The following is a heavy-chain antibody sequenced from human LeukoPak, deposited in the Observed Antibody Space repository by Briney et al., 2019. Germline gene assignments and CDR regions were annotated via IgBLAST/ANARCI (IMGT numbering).Heavy chain of an antibody. D-gene: IGHD6-19*01. Sequence: ASVKVSCKVSGYILTDLSMHWVRQAPGKGLEWMGSFDPEDGETIYAQKFQGRVTVTEDTSTDTAYMELGSLTSEDTAVYYCTTGCAPPLQYSGGCDGWFDPWGQGTPVSVSS. V-gene: IGHV1-24*01. CDR3: TTGCAPPLQYSGGCDGWFDP. CDR2: FDPEDGET. J-gene: IGHJ5*02. CDR1: GYILTDLS.